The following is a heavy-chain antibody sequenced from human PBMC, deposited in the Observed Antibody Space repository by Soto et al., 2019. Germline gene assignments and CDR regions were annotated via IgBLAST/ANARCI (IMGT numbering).Heavy chain of an antibody. CDR2: ISAYNGNT. D-gene: IGHD3-10*01. V-gene: IGHV1-18*01. CDR1: GYTFTSYG. Sequence: GASVKVSCKASGYTFTSYGISWVRQAPGQGLEWMGWISAYNGNTNYAQKLQGRVTMTTDTSTSTAYMELRSLRSDDTAVYYCARDLNQIEITMVRGRGMDVWGQGTTVTVSS. J-gene: IGHJ6*02. CDR3: ARDLNQIEITMVRGRGMDV.